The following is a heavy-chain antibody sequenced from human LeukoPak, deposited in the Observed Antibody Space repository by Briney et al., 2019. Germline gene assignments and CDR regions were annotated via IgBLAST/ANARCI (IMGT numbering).Heavy chain of an antibody. CDR2: IDPDGRDT. CDR1: GFTFSNHW. CDR3: AKDADWASDY. D-gene: IGHD3-9*01. V-gene: IGHV3-7*01. Sequence: GGSLILSCAASGFTFSNHWMNWVRQAPGKGLQWLAKIDPDGRDTQHVDSIKGRFTISRDNAKNSLFMHMNSLRAEDTAVYYCAKDADWASDYWGQGTLVTVSS. J-gene: IGHJ4*02.